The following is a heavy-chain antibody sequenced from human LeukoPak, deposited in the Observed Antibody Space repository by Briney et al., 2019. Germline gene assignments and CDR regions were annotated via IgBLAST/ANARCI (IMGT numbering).Heavy chain of an antibody. CDR3: ASAIAAAGKEDY. V-gene: IGHV1-2*02. CDR2: INPNSGGT. D-gene: IGHD6-13*01. Sequence: GASVKVSCKASGYTFTNYYIHWVRQAPGQGLEWMGWINPNSGGTNYAQKFQGRVTMTRDTSISTAYMELSRLRSDDTAVYYCASAIAAAGKEDYWGQGTLVTVSS. J-gene: IGHJ4*02. CDR1: GYTFTNYY.